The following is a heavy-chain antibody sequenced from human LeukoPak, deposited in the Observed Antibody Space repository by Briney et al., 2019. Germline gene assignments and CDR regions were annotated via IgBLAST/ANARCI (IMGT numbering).Heavy chain of an antibody. CDR1: GGSFSGYY. J-gene: IGHJ5*02. D-gene: IGHD1-26*01. Sequence: SETLSLTCAVYGGSFSGYYWSWIRQPPGKGLEWIGEINHSGSTIYNPSLKSRVTISVDTSKNQFSLKLSSVTAADTAVYYCARSRLRGSYDNWFDPWGQGTLVTVSS. V-gene: IGHV4-34*01. CDR2: INHSGST. CDR3: ARSRLRGSYDNWFDP.